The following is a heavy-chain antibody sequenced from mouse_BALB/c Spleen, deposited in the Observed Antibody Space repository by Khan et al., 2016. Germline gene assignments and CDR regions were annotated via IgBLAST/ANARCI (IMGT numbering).Heavy chain of an antibody. Sequence: QVQLQQSGAELVKPGASVKLSCKTSGYTFTSYWIQWVKQRPGQGLGWIGEIFPGTGSTYYNEKFKGKATLTIDTSSSTAYMQLSSLTSEDSAVYFCARRRNGYYVGYAMDYWGQGTSGTVSS. CDR2: IFPGTGST. V-gene: IGHV1S132*01. D-gene: IGHD2-3*01. CDR3: ARRRNGYYVGYAMDY. J-gene: IGHJ4*01. CDR1: GYTFTSYW.